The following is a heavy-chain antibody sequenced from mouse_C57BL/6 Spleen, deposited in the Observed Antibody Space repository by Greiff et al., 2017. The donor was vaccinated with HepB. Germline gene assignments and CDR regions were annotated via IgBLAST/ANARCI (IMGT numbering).Heavy chain of an antibody. V-gene: IGHV1-54*01. CDR3: ARSGYDSLFAY. Sequence: QVQLQQSGAELVRPGTSVKVSCKASGYAFTNYLIEWVKQRPGQGLEWIGVINPGSGGTNYNEKFKGKATLTADKSSSTAYMQLSSLTSEDSAVYFCARSGYDSLFAYWGQGTLVTVSA. J-gene: IGHJ3*01. D-gene: IGHD2-4*01. CDR1: GYAFTNYL. CDR2: INPGSGGT.